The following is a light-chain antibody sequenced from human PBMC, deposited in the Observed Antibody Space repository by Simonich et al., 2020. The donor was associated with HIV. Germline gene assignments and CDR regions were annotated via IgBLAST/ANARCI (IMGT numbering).Light chain of an antibody. CDR2: RNN. J-gene: IGLJ7*01. CDR1: SSNIGSNT. V-gene: IGLV1-44*01. Sequence: QSVVTQPPSASGTPGPRVNISCSGRSSNIGSNTVNWYQQLPGTAPKLLIYRNNQRPSGIPARFSGSKSGTAATLGITGLQTGDEADYYCGTWDSSLSAGVFGGGTQLTVL. CDR3: GTWDSSLSAGV.